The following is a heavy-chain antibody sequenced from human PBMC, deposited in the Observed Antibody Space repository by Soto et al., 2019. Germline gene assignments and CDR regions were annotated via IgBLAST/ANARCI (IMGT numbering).Heavy chain of an antibody. D-gene: IGHD3-10*01. CDR3: AKDGRGSGSHYNSFGY. V-gene: IGHV3-53*01. Sequence: EVQLVESGGGLIQPGGSLKLSCAASGFTVGNNYMSWVRQAPGKGLEWVSLIYSTGTTKYADSVKGRFTVSRDNAKNTLYLLMNSLRAEDTAVYYCAKDGRGSGSHYNSFGYWGQGTLVTVSS. CDR1: GFTVGNNY. CDR2: IYSTGTT. J-gene: IGHJ4*02.